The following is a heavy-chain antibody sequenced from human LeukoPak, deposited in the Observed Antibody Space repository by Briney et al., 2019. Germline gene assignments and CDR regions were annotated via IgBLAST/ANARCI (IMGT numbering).Heavy chain of an antibody. J-gene: IGHJ5*02. CDR2: IYYSGST. CDR1: GCSISSGDYY. Sequence: SQTLSLTCTVSGCSISSGDYYWSWIRQPPGKGLERIGYIYYSGSTYYNPSLKSRVTISVDTSKNQFSLKLSSVTAADTAVYYCARGCREYDFWSGYSNWFDPWGQGPLVTVSS. V-gene: IGHV4-30-4*01. CDR3: ARGCREYDFWSGYSNWFDP. D-gene: IGHD3-3*01.